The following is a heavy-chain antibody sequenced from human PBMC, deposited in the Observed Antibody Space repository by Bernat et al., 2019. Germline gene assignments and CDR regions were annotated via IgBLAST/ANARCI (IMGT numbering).Heavy chain of an antibody. V-gene: IGHV3-15*01. D-gene: IGHD2-21*01. CDR1: GFTFSNAW. CDR2: IKSKTDGGTT. J-gene: IGHJ4*02. Sequence: EVQLVESGGGLVKPGGSLRLSCAASGFTFSNAWMSWVRQAPGKGLEWVGRIKSKTDGGTTDNAAPVKGRFTISRDDSKNTLYLQMNSLRADDTAVYYCAKGRLGDRYNCRGDCYLSDYWGQGTLVTVSS. CDR3: AKGRLGDRYNCRGDCYLSDY.